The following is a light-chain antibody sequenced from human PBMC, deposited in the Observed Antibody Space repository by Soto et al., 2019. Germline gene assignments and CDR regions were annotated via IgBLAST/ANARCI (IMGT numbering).Light chain of an antibody. J-gene: IGLJ1*01. CDR1: SSDVGGYNH. Sequence: QSALTQPASVSGSPGQSITISCSGSSSDVGGYNHVSWYQQHPGKVPKLMIYEVSYRPSGVSNRFSGSKSGSTASLTISGLQAEDEADYYCSSYRDSSTFDVFGTGTKLTVL. CDR3: SSYRDSSTFDV. CDR2: EVS. V-gene: IGLV2-14*01.